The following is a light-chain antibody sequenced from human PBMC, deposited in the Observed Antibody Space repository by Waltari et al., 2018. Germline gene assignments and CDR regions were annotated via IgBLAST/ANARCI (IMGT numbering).Light chain of an antibody. CDR1: HHINNA. V-gene: IGKV3-15*01. CDR2: DAS. J-gene: IGKJ4*01. Sequence: IVMTQSPATVSLSPGERATLSCRASHHINNALAWYQQTPGQPPRLLIYDASTRATGVPVRFSGSGSGTDFTLTISSLQSEDFAVYYCHQYHKWPRELSFGGGTKVEIK. CDR3: HQYHKWPRELS.